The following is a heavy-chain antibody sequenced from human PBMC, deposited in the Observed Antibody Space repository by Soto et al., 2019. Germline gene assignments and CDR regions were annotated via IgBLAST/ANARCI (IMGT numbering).Heavy chain of an antibody. D-gene: IGHD1-26*01. CDR3: ARELQFSDVGWFDP. Sequence: ASVKVSCKASGYTFTSYGISWVRQAPGQGLEWMGWISAYNGNTNYAQKLQGRVTMTTDTSTSTAYMELRSLRSDDTAVYYCARELQFSDVGWFDPWGQGTLVTVSS. V-gene: IGHV1-18*04. CDR2: ISAYNGNT. CDR1: GYTFTSYG. J-gene: IGHJ5*02.